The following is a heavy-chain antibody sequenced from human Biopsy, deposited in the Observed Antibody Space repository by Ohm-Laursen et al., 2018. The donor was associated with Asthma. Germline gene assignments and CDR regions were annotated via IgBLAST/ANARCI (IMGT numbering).Heavy chain of an antibody. CDR1: GDSLGSFINYA. Sequence: KISCKASGDSLGSFINYAISWVRQAPRQGLEWMGGLIPVLGTADYAPMFEGRVTITADESTSTAYLELTSLRFEDTAVYYCARGYSGTDRIVYYYSGMEVWGQGTTVTVSS. CDR2: LIPVLGTA. V-gene: IGHV1-69*01. D-gene: IGHD5-12*01. CDR3: ARGYSGTDRIVYYYSGMEV. J-gene: IGHJ6*02.